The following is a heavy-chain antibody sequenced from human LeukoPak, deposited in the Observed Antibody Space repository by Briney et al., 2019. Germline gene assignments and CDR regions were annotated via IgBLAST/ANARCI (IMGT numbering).Heavy chain of an antibody. D-gene: IGHD6-19*01. V-gene: IGHV3-74*01. CDR1: GFTFIKYW. CDR3: ATKQWLAPPPDA. Sequence: GGSLRLSCAASGFTFIKYWMLWVRQAPGKGLESVSRINTDGTVTTYADSVKGRFTVSRDNADNTMFLQMNSVRDEDTAVYYCATKQWLAPPPDAWGQGTPVTVSS. CDR2: INTDGTVT. J-gene: IGHJ5*02.